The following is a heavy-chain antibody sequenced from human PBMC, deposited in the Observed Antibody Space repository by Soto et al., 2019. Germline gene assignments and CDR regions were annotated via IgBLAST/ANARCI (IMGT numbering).Heavy chain of an antibody. CDR1: GYLFTSYG. D-gene: IGHD6-6*01. CDR3: ARGSGSSAVDDGMDV. Sequence: ASVKVSCKASGYLFTSYGISWVRQAPGQGLEWMGWISSYNGKTHYARRLQGRVTMTTDTSTSTVYMEVRSLRSDDTAVYYCARGSGSSAVDDGMDVWGQGTTVTV. J-gene: IGHJ6*02. CDR2: ISSYNGKT. V-gene: IGHV1-18*01.